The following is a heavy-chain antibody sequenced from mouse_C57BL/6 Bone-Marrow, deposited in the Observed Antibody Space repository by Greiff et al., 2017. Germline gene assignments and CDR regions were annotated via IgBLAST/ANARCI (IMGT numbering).Heavy chain of an antibody. Sequence: QVQLQQPGAELVKPGASVTLSCKASGYTFTSYWITWVKQRPGQGLEWIGDIYPGSGSTNYNEKFKSKATLTVDTSSSTAYMQLSSLTSGDSAVYYCARRVSIYDGCCGGYFDVWGRGTTVTVSS. V-gene: IGHV1-55*01. D-gene: IGHD2-3*01. CDR2: IYPGSGST. CDR3: ARRVSIYDGCCGGYFDV. CDR1: GYTFTSYW. J-gene: IGHJ1*03.